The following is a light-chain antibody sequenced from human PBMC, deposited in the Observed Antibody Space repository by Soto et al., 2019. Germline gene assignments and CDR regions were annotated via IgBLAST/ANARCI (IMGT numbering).Light chain of an antibody. J-gene: IGKJ2*01. V-gene: IGKV3-15*01. CDR2: AAS. CDR1: QSLSSS. CDR3: QQYNKWRRFP. Sequence: EIVLTQSPATLSVSPGERATLSCRSSQSLSSSLAWYQHKPGQAPRLLIYAASTRAAGVPNRFNGSGSGTGFPRTIDSVQSEDLAVYYCQQYNKWRRFPLGQGNK.